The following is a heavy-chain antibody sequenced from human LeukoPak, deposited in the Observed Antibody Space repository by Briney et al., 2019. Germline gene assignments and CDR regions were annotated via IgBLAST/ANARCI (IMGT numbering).Heavy chain of an antibody. Sequence: GGSLRLSCAASGFNFSSFVMHWVRQAPGKGLEWVAVIWYDGSNKYYADSVKGRFTISRDNSKNTLYLQMNSLRGEDTAVYYCARDVGSSWYKCSDYWGQGTLVTVSS. J-gene: IGHJ4*02. CDR1: GFNFSSFV. CDR2: IWYDGSNK. D-gene: IGHD6-13*01. V-gene: IGHV3-30*19. CDR3: ARDVGSSWYKCSDY.